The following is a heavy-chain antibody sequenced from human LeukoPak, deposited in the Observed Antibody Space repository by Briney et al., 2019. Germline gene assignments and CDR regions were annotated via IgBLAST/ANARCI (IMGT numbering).Heavy chain of an antibody. CDR3: AKAPVTTCRGAYCYPFDY. Sequence: WGSLRLSCAASGFTLSSYAMIWVRQAPGKGLEWVSAISDSGNTYHADSVKGRFTISRDSSKNTLFLQMNRLRPEDAAVYYCAKAPVTTCRGAYCYPFDYWGQGTLVTVSS. V-gene: IGHV3-23*01. D-gene: IGHD2-21*01. CDR2: ISDSGNT. J-gene: IGHJ4*02. CDR1: GFTLSSYA.